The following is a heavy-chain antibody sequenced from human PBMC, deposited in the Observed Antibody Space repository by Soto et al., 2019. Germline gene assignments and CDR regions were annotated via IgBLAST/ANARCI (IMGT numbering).Heavy chain of an antibody. V-gene: IGHV3-33*01. CDR3: ARDAEYITYYYGSGSYGCDY. CDR2: IWYDGSNK. Sequence: GGSLRLSCAASGFTFSSYGMHWVRQAPGKGLEWVAVIWYDGSNKYYADSVKGRFTISRDNSKNTLYLQMNSLRAEDTAVYYCARDAEYITYYYGSGSYGCDYWGQGTLVTVSS. J-gene: IGHJ4*02. CDR1: GFTFSSYG. D-gene: IGHD3-10*01.